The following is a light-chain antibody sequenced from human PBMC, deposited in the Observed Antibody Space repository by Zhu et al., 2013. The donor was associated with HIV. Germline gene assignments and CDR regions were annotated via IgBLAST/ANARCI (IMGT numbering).Light chain of an antibody. CDR1: SSDVGGYNY. CDR2: EVT. V-gene: IGLV2-8*01. Sequence: QSALTQPPSASGSPGQSVTISCTGTSSDVGGYNYVSWYQHHPGKAPKLMIYEVTKRPSGVPDRFSGSKSGTSASLAISGLQSEDEADYYCASWDDSLNAWVFGGGTKLTVL. J-gene: IGLJ3*02. CDR3: ASWDDSLNAWV.